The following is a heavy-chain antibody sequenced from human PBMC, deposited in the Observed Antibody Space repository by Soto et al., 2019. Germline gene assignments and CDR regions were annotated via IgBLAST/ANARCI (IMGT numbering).Heavy chain of an antibody. Sequence: SETLSLTCTVSGVSISSGGYYWSWIRQRPGKGLEWIGYIFYSGSTDYNPSLKSRVTISVDTSENQFSLTLSSVTAADTAVYYCAREAYYDSSGYRYYYGMDFWGQGTTVTVSS. D-gene: IGHD3-22*01. CDR1: GVSISSGGYY. J-gene: IGHJ6*02. CDR3: AREAYYDSSGYRYYYGMDF. V-gene: IGHV4-31*03. CDR2: IFYSGST.